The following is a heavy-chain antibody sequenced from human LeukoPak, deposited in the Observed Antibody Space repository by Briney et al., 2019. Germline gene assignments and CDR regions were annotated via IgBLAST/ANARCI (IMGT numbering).Heavy chain of an antibody. J-gene: IGHJ4*02. Sequence: SETLSLTCTVSGGSISSYYWSWIRQPPGKGLEWIGSIYYSGSTYYNPSLKSRVTISVDTSKNQFSLKLSSVTAADTAVYYCARDGRAAGTDYWGQGTLVTVSS. CDR1: GGSISSYY. CDR3: ARDGRAAGTDY. V-gene: IGHV4-59*12. CDR2: IYYSGST. D-gene: IGHD6-13*01.